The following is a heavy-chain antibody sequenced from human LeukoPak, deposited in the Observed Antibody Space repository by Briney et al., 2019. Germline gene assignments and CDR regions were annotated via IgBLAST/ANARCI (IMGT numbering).Heavy chain of an antibody. CDR2: INHSGST. V-gene: IGHV4-34*01. D-gene: IGHD3-10*01. CDR1: GGSFSGYY. Sequence: SETLSLTCAVYGGSFSGYYWSWIRQPPGKGLEWIGEINHSGSTNYNPSLKSRVTISVDTSKNQFSLKLSSVTAADTAVYYCARRWRVRGVIMPGRVRFHAFDIWGQGTMVTVSS. CDR3: ARRWRVRGVIMPGRVRFHAFDI. J-gene: IGHJ3*02.